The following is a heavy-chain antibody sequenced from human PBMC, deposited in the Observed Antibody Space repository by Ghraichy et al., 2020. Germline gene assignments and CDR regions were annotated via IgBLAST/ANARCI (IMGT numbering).Heavy chain of an antibody. CDR1: GFTFSSYW. CDR3: ARGGPYSSSWYNDAFDI. D-gene: IGHD6-13*01. J-gene: IGHJ3*02. CDR2: IKQDGSEK. V-gene: IGHV3-7*03. Sequence: GESLNISCAASGFTFSSYWMSWVRQAPGKGLEWVANIKQDGSEKYYVDSVKGRFTISRDNAKNSLYLQMNSLRAEDTAVYYCARGGPYSSSWYNDAFDIWGQGTMVTVSS.